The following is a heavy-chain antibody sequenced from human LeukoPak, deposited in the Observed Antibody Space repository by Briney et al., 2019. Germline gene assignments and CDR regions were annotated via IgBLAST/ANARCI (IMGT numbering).Heavy chain of an antibody. CDR2: INHSGST. CDR3: ARLTPRYRSGYYAAGPFDY. J-gene: IGHJ4*02. V-gene: IGHV4-34*01. CDR1: GGSFGDYE. Sequence: PSETLSLTCAVSGGSFGDYECSWLRQAPGKGLEWIGEINHSGSTNYNPSLKSRVTISVDTSKNQFSLKLSSVTAADTAVYYCARLTPRYRSGYYAAGPFDYWGQGTLVTVSS. D-gene: IGHD3-3*01.